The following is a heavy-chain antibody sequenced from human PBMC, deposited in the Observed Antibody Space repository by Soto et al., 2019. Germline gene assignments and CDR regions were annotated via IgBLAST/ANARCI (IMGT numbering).Heavy chain of an antibody. CDR3: ARHRSTVSLLDY. V-gene: IGHV4-59*08. CDR2: IYSFGST. J-gene: IGHJ4*02. Sequence: SETVSLTCTVSGGSISPYYWSWIRQPPGKGLEWIGYIYSFGSTNYNASLESRVSMSVDTSKNQVSLKLTSVTAADTAVYFCARHRSTVSLLDYWGLGTLVTVSS. D-gene: IGHD2-2*01. CDR1: GGSISPYY.